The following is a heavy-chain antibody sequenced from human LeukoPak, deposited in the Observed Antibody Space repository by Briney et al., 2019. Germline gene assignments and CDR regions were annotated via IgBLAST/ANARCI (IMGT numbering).Heavy chain of an antibody. D-gene: IGHD1-7*01. CDR1: GYTFTGYY. J-gene: IGHJ3*02. V-gene: IGHV1-2*02. Sequence: GASVKVSCKASGYTFTGYYMHWVRQAPGQGLEWMGWINPNSGGTNYAQKFQGRVTMTRDTSISTAYMELSRLRSDDTAVYYCARDLWNWGSVAFDIWGQGTMVTVSS. CDR2: INPNSGGT. CDR3: ARDLWNWGSVAFDI.